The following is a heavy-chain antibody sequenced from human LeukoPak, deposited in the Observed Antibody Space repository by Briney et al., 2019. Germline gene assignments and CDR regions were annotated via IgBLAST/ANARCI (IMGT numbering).Heavy chain of an antibody. CDR3: AKAAGYSTHDAFDI. Sequence: PGGSLRLSCAAYGFTFSDYYMSWIRQAPGKGLEWVSYISSSGSTVYYADSVKGRITISRDNAKNSLYLQMNSLRAEDMALYYCAKAAGYSTHDAFDIWGQGTMVTVSS. CDR1: GFTFSDYY. D-gene: IGHD6-13*01. J-gene: IGHJ3*02. CDR2: ISSSGSTV. V-gene: IGHV3-11*01.